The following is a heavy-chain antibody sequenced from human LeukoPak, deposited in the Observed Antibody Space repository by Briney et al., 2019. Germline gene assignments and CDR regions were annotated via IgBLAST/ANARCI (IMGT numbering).Heavy chain of an antibody. D-gene: IGHD3-22*01. CDR1: GGSISTYY. J-gene: IGHJ4*02. Sequence: PSETLSLTCTVSGGSISTYYWSWIRQPPGKGLEWIGYIFYSGSTNYNPSPKSRVTISLDTSKNQFSLKLSSVTAADTAVYYCARGFYYDSSGYPPDYWGQGTLVTVSS. CDR2: IFYSGST. CDR3: ARGFYYDSSGYPPDY. V-gene: IGHV4-59*01.